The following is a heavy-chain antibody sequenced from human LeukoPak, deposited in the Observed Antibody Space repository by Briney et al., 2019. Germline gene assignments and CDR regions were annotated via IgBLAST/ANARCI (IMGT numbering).Heavy chain of an antibody. CDR2: ISSSGSTI. CDR1: GFTFSSYE. Sequence: GGSLRLSCAASGFTFSSYEMNWVRQAPGKGLEWVSYISSSGSTIYYADSVKGRFTISRDNAKNSLYLQMNSLRAEDTAVYYCARGDYYGSGSTLFDYWGQGTLVTVSS. D-gene: IGHD3-10*01. V-gene: IGHV3-48*03. CDR3: ARGDYYGSGSTLFDY. J-gene: IGHJ4*02.